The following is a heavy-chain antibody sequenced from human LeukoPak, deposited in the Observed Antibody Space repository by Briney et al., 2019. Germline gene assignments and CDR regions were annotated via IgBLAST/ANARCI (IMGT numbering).Heavy chain of an antibody. V-gene: IGHV1-46*01. CDR2: INPSGGST. CDR1: GYSFSSYG. D-gene: IGHD3-22*01. Sequence: ASVKVSCKTSGYSFSSYGVAWVRQAPGQGLEWMGIINPSGGSTSYAQKFQGRVTMTRDTSTSTVYMELSSLRSEDTAVYYCATLALDSSGIPAFDYWGQGTLVTVSS. J-gene: IGHJ4*02. CDR3: ATLALDSSGIPAFDY.